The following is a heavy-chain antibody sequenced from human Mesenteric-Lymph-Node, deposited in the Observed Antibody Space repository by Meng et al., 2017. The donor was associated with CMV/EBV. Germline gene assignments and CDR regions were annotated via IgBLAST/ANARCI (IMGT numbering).Heavy chain of an antibody. CDR1: GGSINYYY. J-gene: IGHJ4*02. D-gene: IGHD3-3*01. V-gene: IGHV4-59*01. CDR2: MYYSGST. Sequence: SETLSLTCTVSGGSINYYYWNWIRQPPGKGLEWIGYMYYSGSTSYNPSLKSRLTIPVDTSKNQFSLKLSSVTTADTAVYYCARATVWSGNYLYFDSWGQGTLVTVSS. CDR3: ARATVWSGNYLYFDS.